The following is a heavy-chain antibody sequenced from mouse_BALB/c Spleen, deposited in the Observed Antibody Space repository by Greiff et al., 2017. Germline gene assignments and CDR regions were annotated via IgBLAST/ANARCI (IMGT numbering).Heavy chain of an antibody. J-gene: IGHJ4*01. CDR2: IYPSDSYT. Sequence: VQLQQPGAELVRPGASVKLSCKASGYTFTSYWINWVKQRPGQGLEWIGNIYPSDSYTNYNQKFKDKATLTVDKSSSTAYMQLSSPTSEDSAVYYCTRDRQGVYYAMDYWGQGTSVTVSS. V-gene: IGHV1-69*02. D-gene: IGHD3-2*01. CDR1: GYTFTSYW. CDR3: TRDRQGVYYAMDY.